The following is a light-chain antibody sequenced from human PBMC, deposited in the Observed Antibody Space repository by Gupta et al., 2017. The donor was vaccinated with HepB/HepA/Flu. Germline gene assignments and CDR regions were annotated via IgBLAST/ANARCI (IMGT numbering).Light chain of an antibody. CDR1: TSDVGGYDH. V-gene: IGLV2-8*01. J-gene: IGLJ3*02. CDR2: EVS. CDR3: HSYENTRQWV. Sequence: QSALTQPPSASGSPGQSVTISCTGTTSDVGGYDHVSWYQQHPGKVPKLIIYEVSKRPSGVPDRFSGSKSGNTASLTVSGLQAEDEADYYCHSYENTRQWVFGGGTKLTVL.